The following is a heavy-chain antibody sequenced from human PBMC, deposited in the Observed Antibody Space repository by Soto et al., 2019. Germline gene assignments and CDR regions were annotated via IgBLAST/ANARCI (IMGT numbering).Heavy chain of an antibody. Sequence: QVQLVESGGGVVQPGRSLRLSCAASGFTFSSYGMHWVRQAPGKGLEWVAVIWYDGSNKYYADSVKGRFTISRDNSKNTLYLQMNSLRAEDTAVYYCARDFTDILTGYTGAFDIWGQGTMVTVSS. J-gene: IGHJ3*02. CDR3: ARDFTDILTGYTGAFDI. CDR2: IWYDGSNK. CDR1: GFTFSSYG. D-gene: IGHD3-9*01. V-gene: IGHV3-33*01.